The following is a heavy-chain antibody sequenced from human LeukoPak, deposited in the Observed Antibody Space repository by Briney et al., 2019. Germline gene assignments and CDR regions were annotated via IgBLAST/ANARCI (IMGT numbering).Heavy chain of an antibody. CDR1: GFTFSSYA. J-gene: IGHJ3*02. CDR3: AKDLIVGATTMGDAFDI. D-gene: IGHD1-26*01. Sequence: PGGSLRLSCAASGFTFSSYAMHWVRQAPGKGLEYVSAISSNGGSTYYANSVKGRFTISRDNCKNTLYLEMNSLRAEDTAVYYCAKDLIVGATTMGDAFDIWGQGTMVTVSS. V-gene: IGHV3-64*01. CDR2: ISSNGGST.